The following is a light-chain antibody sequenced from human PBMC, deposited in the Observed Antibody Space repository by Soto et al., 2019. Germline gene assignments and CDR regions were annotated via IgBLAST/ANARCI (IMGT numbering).Light chain of an antibody. Sequence: QSVLTQPPSVSGAPGQRVTISCTGSSSNIGAGYDVHWYQQLPGPAPKLLIYGDSNPPSGVPARFSGSKSGTSAPLPITGLQHEEEAEYYCQSYDSGRSADVFGTGTKLTVL. J-gene: IGLJ1*01. CDR1: SSNIGAGYD. V-gene: IGLV1-40*01. CDR3: QSYDSGRSADV. CDR2: GDS.